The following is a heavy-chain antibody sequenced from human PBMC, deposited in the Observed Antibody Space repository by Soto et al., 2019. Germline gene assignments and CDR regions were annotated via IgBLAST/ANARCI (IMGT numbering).Heavy chain of an antibody. Sequence: GGSLRLSCAASEFTFSSYWMHWVRRAPGEGLVWVAHIDPNGSPTDYADSVKGRFTISRDNAKNTLFLQMNNLRAEDTGVYYCASWSAPIDYWGHGTLVTVSS. CDR3: ASWSAPIDY. D-gene: IGHD3-3*01. V-gene: IGHV3-74*01. CDR2: IDPNGSPT. CDR1: EFTFSSYW. J-gene: IGHJ4*01.